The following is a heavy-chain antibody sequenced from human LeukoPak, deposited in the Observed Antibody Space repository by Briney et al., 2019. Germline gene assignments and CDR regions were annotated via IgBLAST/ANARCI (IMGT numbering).Heavy chain of an antibody. CDR2: IYYRGST. J-gene: IGHJ6*03. Sequence: SETLSLTCTVSGGSISSSSYYWGWIRQPPGKGLEWIGSIYYRGSTYYNPSLKSRVTISVDTSKNQFSLKLSSVTAADTAVYYCARVRGSSGSYEYYHYMDVWGKGTTVTISS. CDR1: GGSISSSSYY. CDR3: ARVRGSSGSYEYYHYMDV. D-gene: IGHD1-26*01. V-gene: IGHV4-39*07.